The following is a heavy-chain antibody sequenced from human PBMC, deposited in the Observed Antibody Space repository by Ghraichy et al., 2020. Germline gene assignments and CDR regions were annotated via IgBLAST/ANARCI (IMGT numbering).Heavy chain of an antibody. Sequence: GGSLRLSCAASGFTVSSNYMSWVRQAPGKGLEWVSVIYSGGSTYYADSVKGRFTISRDNSKNTLYLQMNSLRAEDTAVYYCASGYCSSTSCSLNLAYWGQGTLVTVSS. J-gene: IGHJ4*02. V-gene: IGHV3-66*02. CDR3: ASGYCSSTSCSLNLAY. CDR1: GFTVSSNY. D-gene: IGHD2-2*01. CDR2: IYSGGST.